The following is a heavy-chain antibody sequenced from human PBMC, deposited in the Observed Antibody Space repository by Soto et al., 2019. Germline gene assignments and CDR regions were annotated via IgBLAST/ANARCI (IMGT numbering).Heavy chain of an antibody. CDR3: GRDAGRRFDY. J-gene: IGHJ4*02. CDR1: GFTFSSYW. CDR2: MNRDGSEK. D-gene: IGHD6-13*01. Sequence: EVQLVESGGGLVQPGGSLSLSCAASGFTFSSYWMTWPRQAPGKGLEWVASMNRDGSEKRYVDSVEGRFTISRDNAKNSLFLQMNSLSPDDTAVYYCGRDAGRRFDYWGQGSLVTVSS. V-gene: IGHV3-7*01.